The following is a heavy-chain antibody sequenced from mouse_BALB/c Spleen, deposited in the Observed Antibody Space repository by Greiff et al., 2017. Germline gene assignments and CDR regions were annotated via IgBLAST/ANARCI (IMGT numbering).Heavy chain of an antibody. J-gene: IGHJ4*01. CDR2: ISYSGST. CDR1: GYSITSDYA. V-gene: IGHV3-2*02. D-gene: IGHD4-1*01. CDR3: ARERNWALYAMDY. Sequence: ESGPGLVKPSQSLSLTCTVTGYSITSDYAWNWIRQFPGNKLEWMGYISYSGSTSYNPSLKSRISITRDTSKNQFFLQLNSVTTEDTATYYCARERNWALYAMDYWGQGTSVTVSS.